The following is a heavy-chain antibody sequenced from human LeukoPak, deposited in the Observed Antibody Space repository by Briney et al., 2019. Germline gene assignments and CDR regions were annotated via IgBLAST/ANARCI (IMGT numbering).Heavy chain of an antibody. CDR3: ARDPSGTGTGLDI. V-gene: IGHV3-66*01. J-gene: IGHJ3*02. Sequence: PGGSLRLSCAALGFTVSRTYMRWVRQAPGKGLEWVSVIYEGGDIYYADSVRGRFAISRDNSKNTVYLQMNGLRGEDTAVYYCARDPSGTGTGLDIWGQGTMVTVSS. D-gene: IGHD3/OR15-3a*01. CDR2: IYEGGDI. CDR1: GFTVSRTY.